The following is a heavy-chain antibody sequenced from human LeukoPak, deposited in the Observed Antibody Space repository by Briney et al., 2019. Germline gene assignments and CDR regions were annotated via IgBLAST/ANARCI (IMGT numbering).Heavy chain of an antibody. D-gene: IGHD5-24*01. CDR2: ISGSGEST. CDR3: AKDDDGHNSGDFDY. Sequence: GGSVRHSCAGPGFTFSSYAMSWVRQAPGKGLEWVTGISGSGESTSYGASVKGRFTISRDNSKSAVYLQMNSLRVEDTAVYYCAKDDDGHNSGDFDYWGQGTLVTVSS. V-gene: IGHV3-23*01. CDR1: GFTFSSYA. J-gene: IGHJ4*02.